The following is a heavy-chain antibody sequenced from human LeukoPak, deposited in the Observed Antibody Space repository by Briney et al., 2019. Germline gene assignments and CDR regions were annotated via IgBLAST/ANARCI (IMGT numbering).Heavy chain of an antibody. D-gene: IGHD3-16*02. CDR2: ISYDGSNK. CDR3: ARDFVEQAGYAFDI. J-gene: IGHJ3*02. Sequence: GRSLRLSCAASGFTFSSYAMHWVCQAPGKGLEWVAVISYDGSNKYYADSVKGRFTISRDNSKNTLYLQMNSLRAEDTAVYYCARDFVEQAGYAFDIWGQGTMVTVSS. CDR1: GFTFSSYA. V-gene: IGHV3-30-3*01.